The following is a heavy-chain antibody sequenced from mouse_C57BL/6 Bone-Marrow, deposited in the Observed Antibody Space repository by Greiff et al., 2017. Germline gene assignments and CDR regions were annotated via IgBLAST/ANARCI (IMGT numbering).Heavy chain of an antibody. V-gene: IGHV1-55*01. CDR3: AGIDYGYDYYAMDD. D-gene: IGHD2-2*01. Sequence: VQLQQPGAELVKPGASVKMSCKASGYTFTSYWITWVKQRPGQGLEWIGDIYPGSGSTNYNEKFKSKATLTVDTSSSTAYMQLSSLTYEDSAVYYCAGIDYGYDYYAMDDWGQGTSVTVSS. CDR1: GYTFTSYW. J-gene: IGHJ4*01. CDR2: IYPGSGST.